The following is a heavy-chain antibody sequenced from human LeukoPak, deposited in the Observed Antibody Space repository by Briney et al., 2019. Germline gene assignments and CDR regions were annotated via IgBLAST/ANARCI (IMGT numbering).Heavy chain of an antibody. CDR3: ARFISPPSCFDY. CDR2: IYTGGST. J-gene: IGHJ4*02. CDR1: SGSMRNYY. V-gene: IGHV4-4*09. D-gene: IGHD3-10*01. Sequence: SETLSLTCTVSSGSMRNYYWSWIRQPPGKGLEWIGNIYTGGSTNYNPSLRRRVTISVDASQNHISLKLNSVPAADTAVSYCARFISPPSCFDYWGPGTLVTVSS.